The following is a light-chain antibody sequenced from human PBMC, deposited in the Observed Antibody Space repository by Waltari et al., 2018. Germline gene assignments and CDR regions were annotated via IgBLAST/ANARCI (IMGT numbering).Light chain of an antibody. Sequence: SSELTQDPAVSVAMGQTVRITCPGDSLRSYYASWYQQRPGQAPILVIYDKNNRPSGVPDRFSGSSSHNTGSLTITGAQAEDEASYYCHSRDASGVAGSFGGGTKLTVL. V-gene: IGLV3-19*01. CDR1: SLRSYY. CDR3: HSRDASGVAGS. J-gene: IGLJ2*01. CDR2: DKN.